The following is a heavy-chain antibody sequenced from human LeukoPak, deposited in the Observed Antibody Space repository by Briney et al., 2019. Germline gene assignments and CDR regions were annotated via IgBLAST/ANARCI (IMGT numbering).Heavy chain of an antibody. D-gene: IGHD1-7*01. V-gene: IGHV1-69*05. J-gene: IGHJ5*02. CDR3: ARSNWNLRAWFDP. CDR2: IIPFFGTA. CDR1: GDTFTSYA. Sequence: ASVKVSCKASGDTFTSYAISWVRQSPGRGLEWMGGIIPFFGTAKYAQKFQGRVTLTTDESTSTAYMELSSLTSDDTAVYYCARSNWNLRAWFDPWGQGTLVTVSS.